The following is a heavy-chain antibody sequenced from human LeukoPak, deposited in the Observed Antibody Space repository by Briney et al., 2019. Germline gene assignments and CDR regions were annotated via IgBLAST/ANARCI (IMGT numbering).Heavy chain of an antibody. CDR3: AKGTDRTSGIYF. CDR2: INGGGGSL. D-gene: IGHD1-26*01. CDR1: GVTFSSYA. J-gene: IGHJ4*02. Sequence: GGSLRLSCAASGVTFSSYAMSWVRQAPGKGLEWVSAINGGGGSLYYADSVKGRFTISRDNSKNPLYLQINSLRAGDTAVYYCAKGTDRTSGIYFWVQGALLTVCS. V-gene: IGHV3-23*01.